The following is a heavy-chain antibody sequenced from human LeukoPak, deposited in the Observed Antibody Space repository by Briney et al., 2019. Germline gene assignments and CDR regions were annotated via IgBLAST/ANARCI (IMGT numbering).Heavy chain of an antibody. CDR1: GYSFTSYW. D-gene: IGHD2-2*02. J-gene: IGHJ3*02. Sequence: GESLKISCKGSGYSFTSYWIGWVRQMPGKGLEWMGIIYPGDSDTRYSPSFQGQVTISADKSISTAYLQWSSLKASDTAMYYCAREGRQLLYTNAGGAFDIWGQGTMVTVSS. V-gene: IGHV5-51*01. CDR3: AREGRQLLYTNAGGAFDI. CDR2: IYPGDSDT.